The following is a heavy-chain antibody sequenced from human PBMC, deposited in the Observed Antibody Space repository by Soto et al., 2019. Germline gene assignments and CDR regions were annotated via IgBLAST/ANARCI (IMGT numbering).Heavy chain of an antibody. CDR1: GFTFSDYY. D-gene: IGHD2-2*02. CDR2: ISSSSSYT. J-gene: IGHJ6*02. Sequence: QVQLVESGGGLVKPGGSLRLSCAASGFTFSDYYMSWIRQAPGKGLEWVSYISSSSSYTNYADSVKGRFTISRDNAKNSLYLQMNSLRAEDTAVYYCAREGLYCSSTSCYTRYYYYGMDVWGQGTTVTVSS. CDR3: AREGLYCSSTSCYTRYYYYGMDV. V-gene: IGHV3-11*06.